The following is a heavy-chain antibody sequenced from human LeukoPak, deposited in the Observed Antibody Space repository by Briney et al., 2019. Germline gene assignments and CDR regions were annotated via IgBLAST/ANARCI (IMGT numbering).Heavy chain of an antibody. J-gene: IGHJ4*02. CDR3: AKDMGRRDRTGGLFDY. CDR2: ISWNSGSI. Sequence: RPGGSLRLSCAASGFTFDDYAMHWVRQAPGKGLEWVSGISWNSGSIGYADSVKGRFTISRDNAKNSLYLQMNSLRAEDTALYYCAKDMGRRDRTGGLFDYWGQGTLVTVSS. D-gene: IGHD3-22*01. V-gene: IGHV3-9*01. CDR1: GFTFDDYA.